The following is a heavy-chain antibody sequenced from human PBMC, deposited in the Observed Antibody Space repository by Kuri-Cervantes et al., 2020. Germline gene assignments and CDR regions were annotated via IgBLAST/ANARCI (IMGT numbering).Heavy chain of an antibody. CDR1: GFNFVASG. CDR3: ARAYYYDSSGYVGGAAFDI. J-gene: IGHJ3*02. D-gene: IGHD3-22*01. CDR2: IEYDGSFK. Sequence: GGSLRLSCAASGFNFVASGMDWVRQAPGKGLEWVAFIEYDGSFKYYADSVKGRFTISRDNSKNTLYLQMNSPRAEDTAVYYCARAYYYDSSGYVGGAAFDIWGQGTMVTVSS. V-gene: IGHV3-30*02.